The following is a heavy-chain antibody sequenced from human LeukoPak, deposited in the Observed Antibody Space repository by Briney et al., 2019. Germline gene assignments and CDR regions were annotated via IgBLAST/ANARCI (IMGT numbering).Heavy chain of an antibody. V-gene: IGHV4-59*01. CDR3: ARLTVPLRFDP. Sequence: PSETLSLTCTVSGGSISNYYWSWIRQPPGKGLEWIGYIYYSGSTKYNPSLKSRVTISVDTSKNQFSLKLNSVSAADTAVYYCARLTVPLRFDPWGQGTLVTVSS. D-gene: IGHD2-2*01. CDR2: IYYSGST. J-gene: IGHJ5*02. CDR1: GGSISNYY.